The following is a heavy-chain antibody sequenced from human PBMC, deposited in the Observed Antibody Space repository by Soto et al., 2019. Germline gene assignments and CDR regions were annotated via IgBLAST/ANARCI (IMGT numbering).Heavy chain of an antibody. CDR1: GGSISSGGYY. J-gene: IGHJ4*02. CDR2: IYYSGST. D-gene: IGHD6-19*01. V-gene: IGHV4-31*02. CDR3: ASSHSSGWYPNLDY. Sequence: PSETLSLTXTVSGGSISSGGYYWSWIRQHPRKGLEWIGYIYYSGSTYYNPSHKSRVTISVDTSKNQFSLKLSSVTAADTAVYYCASSHSSGWYPNLDYWGQGTRVTVSS.